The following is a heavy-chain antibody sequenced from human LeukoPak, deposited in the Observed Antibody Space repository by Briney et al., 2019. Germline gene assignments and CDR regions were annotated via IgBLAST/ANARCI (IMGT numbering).Heavy chain of an antibody. D-gene: IGHD3-16*01. V-gene: IGHV3-7*01. J-gene: IGHJ4*02. CDR2: IKQDGSEK. CDR3: ARELNGYGYYFFDY. Sequence: GGSLRLSCAASGFTFSIYWMSWVRQAPGKGLEWVANIKQDGSEKYYVDSVKGRFTISRDNAKNSLYLQMNSLRAEDTAVYYCARELNGYGYYFFDYWGPGTLVTVSS. CDR1: GFTFSIYW.